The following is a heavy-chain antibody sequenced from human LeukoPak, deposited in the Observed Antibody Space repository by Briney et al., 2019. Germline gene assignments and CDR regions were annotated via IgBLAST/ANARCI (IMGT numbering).Heavy chain of an antibody. Sequence: GGSLRLSCTASGFTFSDYAMTWVRQAPGKGLEWVSTISGSGGGTHYADSVKGRFTISRDNSKNTLYLQMNSLRAEDTAIYYCSKDVGVIIVDYWGQGTLVTVPS. CDR1: GFTFSDYA. J-gene: IGHJ4*02. CDR2: ISGSGGGT. CDR3: SKDVGVIIVDY. V-gene: IGHV3-23*01. D-gene: IGHD3-10*01.